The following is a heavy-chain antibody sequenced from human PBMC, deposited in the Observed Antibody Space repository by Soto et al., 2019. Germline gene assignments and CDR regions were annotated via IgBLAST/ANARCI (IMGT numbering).Heavy chain of an antibody. J-gene: IGHJ4*02. Sequence: QVQLVQSGAEVKKPGASVKVSCKASGYTFTGYYMHWVRQAPGPGLEWMGWINPNTGGTNYAQKFQGRVTMTRDTSISTAYMELSRLGSDDTAVYYCARVNVVVVAATREYYFDYWGQGTLVTVSS. D-gene: IGHD2-15*01. CDR1: GYTFTGYY. CDR2: INPNTGGT. V-gene: IGHV1-2*02. CDR3: ARVNVVVVAATREYYFDY.